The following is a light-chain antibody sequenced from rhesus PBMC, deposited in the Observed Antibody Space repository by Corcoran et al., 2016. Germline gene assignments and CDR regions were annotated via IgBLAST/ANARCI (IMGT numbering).Light chain of an antibody. J-gene: IGKJ4*01. CDR2: KVS. Sequence: DVVMTQSPLSLPVTPGQPASISCRPSQSLVHSDGKTSLNWLQQNPGQPPRRLIYKVSTRDSGVPDRSSGRGAGKDCTLKISRVEAEDVGVYYCVQGTHWPLTFGGGTKVEIK. V-gene: IGKV2S9*01. CDR3: VQGTHWPLT. CDR1: QSLVHSDGKTS.